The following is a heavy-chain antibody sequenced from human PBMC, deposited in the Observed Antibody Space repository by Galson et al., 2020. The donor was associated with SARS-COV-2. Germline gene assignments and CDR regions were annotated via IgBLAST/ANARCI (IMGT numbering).Heavy chain of an antibody. Sequence: SETLSLTCTVSGGSISTYYWTWIRQPPGQRLEWIGYIYYSGSTNYNPSLKSRVTISVDTSKNQFSLKLSSVTAADTAVYYCARAVHVTPNWFDPWGQGTLVTVSS. CDR3: ARAVHVTPNWFDP. J-gene: IGHJ5*02. CDR1: GGSISTYY. V-gene: IGHV4-59*01. CDR2: IYYSGST. D-gene: IGHD6-6*01.